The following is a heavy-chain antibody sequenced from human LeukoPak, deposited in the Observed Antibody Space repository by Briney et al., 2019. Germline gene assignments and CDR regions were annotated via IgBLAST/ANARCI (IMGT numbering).Heavy chain of an antibody. J-gene: IGHJ6*03. CDR2: IYYSGST. D-gene: IGHD6-13*01. CDR3: ARLGGIAAAGPLDYYYYMDV. V-gene: IGHV4-59*01. CDR1: GGSISSYY. Sequence: KPSETLSLTCTVSGGSISSYYWSWIRQPPGKGLEWIGYIYYSGSTNYNPSLKSRVTISVDTSKNQFSLKLSSVTAADTAVYYCARLGGIAAAGPLDYYYYMDVWGKGTTVTVSS.